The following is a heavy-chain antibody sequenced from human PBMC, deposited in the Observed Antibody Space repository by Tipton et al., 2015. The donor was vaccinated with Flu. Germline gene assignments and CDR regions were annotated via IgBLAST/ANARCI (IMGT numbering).Heavy chain of an antibody. J-gene: IGHJ4*02. D-gene: IGHD3-9*01. CDR3: ISDVGVLRYAG. CDR2: ILSKTDGGTT. Sequence: SLRLSCAASGLTFSNYAMSWVRQAPGKGLEWVGRILSKTDGGTTDYAAPVKGRFTISRDDSKNTVYLQMNSLKTDDTAMYYCISDVGVLRYAGWGQGTLVTVSP. V-gene: IGHV3-15*01. CDR1: GLTFSNYA.